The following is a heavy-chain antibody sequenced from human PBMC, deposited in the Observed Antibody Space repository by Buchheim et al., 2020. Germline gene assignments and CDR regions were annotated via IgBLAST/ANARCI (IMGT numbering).Heavy chain of an antibody. Sequence: EVQLVESGGGLVQPGGSLRLSCAASGFTFSSYCMSWVRQAPGKGLEWVANIKQDGSEKYYVDSVKGRFTISRDNAKNSLYLQRNSRRAKDTAVYYCARTRPSEKKKNGRPNYWGQGTL. CDR2: IKQDGSEK. J-gene: IGHJ4*02. CDR1: GFTFSSYC. CDR3: ARTRPSEKKKNGRPNY. V-gene: IGHV3-7*01.